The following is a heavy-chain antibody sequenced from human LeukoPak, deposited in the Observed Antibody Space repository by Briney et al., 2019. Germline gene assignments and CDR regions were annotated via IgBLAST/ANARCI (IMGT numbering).Heavy chain of an antibody. CDR1: GFTFSSYA. CDR2: ISGSGGST. CDR3: AKEEEAAAGIRRGPFDY. J-gene: IGHJ4*02. Sequence: GGSLRLSCAASGFTFSSYAMSGVRQAPGKGLEWVSAISGSGGSTYYADSVKGRFTISRDNSKNTLYLQMNSLRAEDTAVYYCAKEEEAAAGIRRGPFDYWGQGTLVTVSS. D-gene: IGHD6-13*01. V-gene: IGHV3-23*01.